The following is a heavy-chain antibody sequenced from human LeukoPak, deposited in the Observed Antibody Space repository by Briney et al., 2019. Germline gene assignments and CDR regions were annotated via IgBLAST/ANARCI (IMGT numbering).Heavy chain of an antibody. D-gene: IGHD5-12*01. Sequence: SVKVSCKASGGTFSSYAISWVRQAPGQGLEWMGGIIPIFGTANYAQKFQGRVTITTDESTSTAYMELSSLRSEDTAVYYCAREIVATITNWFDPWGQGTLVTVSS. J-gene: IGHJ5*02. V-gene: IGHV1-69*05. CDR2: IIPIFGTA. CDR3: AREIVATITNWFDP. CDR1: GGTFSSYA.